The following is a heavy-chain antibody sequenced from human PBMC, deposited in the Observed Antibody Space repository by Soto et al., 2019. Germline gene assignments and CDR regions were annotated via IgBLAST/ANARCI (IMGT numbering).Heavy chain of an antibody. CDR1: GGTFSSYA. Sequence: QVQLVQSGAEVKKPGSSVKVSCKASGGTFSSYAISWVRQAPGQGLEWMGGIIPIFGTANYAQKFQGRVTITADESTSTAYMELSSLRSEDTAVYYCARNPSAVAGKGYYYYYGMDVWGQGTTVTVSS. CDR3: ARNPSAVAGKGYYYYYGMDV. D-gene: IGHD6-19*01. V-gene: IGHV1-69*12. J-gene: IGHJ6*02. CDR2: IIPIFGTA.